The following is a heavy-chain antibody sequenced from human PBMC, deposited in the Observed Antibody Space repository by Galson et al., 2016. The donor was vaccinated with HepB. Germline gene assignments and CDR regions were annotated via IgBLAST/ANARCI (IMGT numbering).Heavy chain of an antibody. J-gene: IGHJ4*02. CDR2: ISGGSYKT. Sequence: SLRLSCAASGFTFSDYAMSWVRQAPGQGLEWVSIISGGSYKTYYADSVKGRFTISRDDSKDSPYLQMNSLRPDDTAVYYCVRTVSVGARPGRHHDHWGQG. CDR1: GFTFSDYA. V-gene: IGHV3-23*01. D-gene: IGHD1-26*01. CDR3: VRTVSVGARPGRHHDH.